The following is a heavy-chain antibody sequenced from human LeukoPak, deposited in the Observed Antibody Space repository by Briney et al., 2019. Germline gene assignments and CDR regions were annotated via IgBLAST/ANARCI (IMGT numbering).Heavy chain of an antibody. J-gene: IGHJ4*02. CDR3: ARAYHDSGCLIDY. D-gene: IGHD6-19*01. Sequence: GGSLRLSCAASGITFSSHAMTWVRQAPGKGLEWVAAIRGNGATTDYADSVRGRFTISRDNSRSTLYLQMNSLRAEDTAVYYCARAYHDSGCLIDYWGQGTLVTVSS. CDR2: IRGNGATT. CDR1: GITFSSHA. V-gene: IGHV3-23*01.